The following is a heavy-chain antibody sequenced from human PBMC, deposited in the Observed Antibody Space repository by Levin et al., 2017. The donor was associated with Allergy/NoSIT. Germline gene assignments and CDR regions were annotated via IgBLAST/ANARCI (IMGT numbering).Heavy chain of an antibody. V-gene: IGHV3-23*01. Sequence: GGSLRLSCAASGFTFSSYAMSWVRQAPGKGLEWVSAISGSGGSTYYADSVKGRFTISRDNSKNTLYLQMNSLRAEDTAVYYCAKGIYDSVFRGLGDAFDIWGQGTMVTVSS. CDR2: ISGSGGST. CDR3: AKGIYDSVFRGLGDAFDI. CDR1: GFTFSSYA. J-gene: IGHJ3*02. D-gene: IGHD3-22*01.